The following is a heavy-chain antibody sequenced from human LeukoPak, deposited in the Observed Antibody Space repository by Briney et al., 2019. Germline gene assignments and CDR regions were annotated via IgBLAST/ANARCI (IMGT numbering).Heavy chain of an antibody. CDR1: GFTFSSYA. D-gene: IGHD1-26*01. CDR3: AKADSKWEFRGYYFDY. CDR2: ISGSGGST. Sequence: GGSLRLSCAASGFTFSSYAMSWVRQAPGKGLEWVSAISGSGGSTYYADSVKGRFTISRDNSKNTLYLQMNSLRAEDTAVYYCAKADSKWEFRGYYFDYWGQGTLVTVSS. J-gene: IGHJ4*02. V-gene: IGHV3-23*01.